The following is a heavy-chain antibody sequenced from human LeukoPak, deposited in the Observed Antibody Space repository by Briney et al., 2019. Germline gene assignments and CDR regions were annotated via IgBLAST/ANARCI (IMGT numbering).Heavy chain of an antibody. CDR2: IYRGGGT. V-gene: IGHV3-66*01. J-gene: IGHJ3*02. D-gene: IGHD1-26*01. CDR1: GFIVSNNY. Sequence: PGGSLRLSCAASGFIVSNNYMSWIRQAPGRGGGGGSIIYRGGGTFYADSVKGRFTISRDISKNTLYLQMNSLRAEDTAVYYCASLVGVTRGAFDIWGQGTMVTVSS. CDR3: ASLVGVTRGAFDI.